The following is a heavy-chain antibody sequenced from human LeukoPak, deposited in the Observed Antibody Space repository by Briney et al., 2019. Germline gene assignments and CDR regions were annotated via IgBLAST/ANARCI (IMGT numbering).Heavy chain of an antibody. J-gene: IGHJ4*02. CDR2: INHRGST. Sequence: SETLSLTCGVYGGSFSGYYWSWIRQPPGKGLEWIGEINHRGSTTYNPSLKSRVTISVDASKNQFSLKLSSVTAADTAVYYCARDGGITGTTRVRYPVYWGQGTLVTVSS. V-gene: IGHV4-34*01. D-gene: IGHD1-7*01. CDR1: GGSFSGYY. CDR3: ARDGGITGTTRVRYPVY.